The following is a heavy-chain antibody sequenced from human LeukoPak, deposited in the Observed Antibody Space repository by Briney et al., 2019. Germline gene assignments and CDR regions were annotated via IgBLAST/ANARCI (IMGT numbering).Heavy chain of an antibody. D-gene: IGHD3-10*01. CDR1: GFTFTSYD. CDR2: MNPNNGNT. J-gene: IGHJ5*02. Sequence: VASVKVSCKASGFTFTSYDINWVRQASGQGLEWMGRMNPNNGNTGYAQKFQGRVTMTRDTSISTAYMELRGLRSEDTAVYYCVRDGEGVAISVNYWFDPWGQGTLVTVSS. CDR3: VRDGEGVAISVNYWFDP. V-gene: IGHV1-8*01.